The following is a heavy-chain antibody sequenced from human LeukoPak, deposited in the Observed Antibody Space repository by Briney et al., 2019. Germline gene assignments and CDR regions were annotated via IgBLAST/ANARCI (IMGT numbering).Heavy chain of an antibody. V-gene: IGHV3-9*01. J-gene: IGHJ3*02. CDR1: GFTFDDYA. D-gene: IGHD6-13*01. CDR3: AKCRQQLVLGFGGDAFDI. Sequence: GGSLRLSCAASGFTFDDYAMHWVRQAPGKGLEWVSGISWNSGSIGYADSVKGRFTISRDNAKNSLYLQMNSLRAEDTALYYCAKCRQQLVLGFGGDAFDIWGQGTMVTVSS. CDR2: ISWNSGSI.